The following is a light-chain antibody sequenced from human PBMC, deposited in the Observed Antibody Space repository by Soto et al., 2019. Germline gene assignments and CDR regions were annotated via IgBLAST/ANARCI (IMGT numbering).Light chain of an antibody. CDR2: GAS. J-gene: IGKJ2*01. Sequence: ALQMTQSPSSPSASVGDRGTLTCRASQDIRKDLAWYQQKPGKAPQILVYGASTLQTGVASRFSGSGSATDFTLTISSLQPEDSAAYYCLQDYNYPFTFGQGTKVDIK. CDR3: LQDYNYPFT. CDR1: QDIRKD. V-gene: IGKV1-6*01.